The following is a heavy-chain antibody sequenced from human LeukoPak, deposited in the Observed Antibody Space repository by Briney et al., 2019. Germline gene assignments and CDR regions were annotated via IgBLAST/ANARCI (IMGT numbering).Heavy chain of an antibody. D-gene: IGHD3-22*01. Sequence: GGSLRLSCAAFGYTFSDFSVNWVRQAPGKGLEWVSSISVRSNYRYYADSVRGRFTISRDDARDSLFLQMNSLRAEDTAVYFCVRLRGNSDRSGYYYYYDYWGQGTLVTVSS. CDR2: ISVRSNYR. CDR1: GYTFSDFS. V-gene: IGHV3-21*01. J-gene: IGHJ4*02. CDR3: VRLRGNSDRSGYYYYYDY.